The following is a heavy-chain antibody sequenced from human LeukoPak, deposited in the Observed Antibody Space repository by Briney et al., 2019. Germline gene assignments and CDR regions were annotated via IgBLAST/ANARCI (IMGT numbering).Heavy chain of an antibody. J-gene: IGHJ4*02. D-gene: IGHD3-10*01. V-gene: IGHV1-18*01. CDR2: ISAYNGNT. Sequence: ASVKVSCKASGYTFTSYGISWVRQAPGQGLEWMGWISAYNGNTNYAQKLQGRVTMTTDTSTSTAYMGLRSLRSDDTAVYYCARMLVEVWFGELPPHLFDYWGQGTLVTVSS. CDR3: ARMLVEVWFGELPPHLFDY. CDR1: GYTFTSYG.